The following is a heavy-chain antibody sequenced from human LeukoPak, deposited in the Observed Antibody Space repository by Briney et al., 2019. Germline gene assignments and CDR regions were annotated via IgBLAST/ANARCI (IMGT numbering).Heavy chain of an antibody. CDR2: ISYDGSNK. V-gene: IGHV3-30-3*01. CDR1: GFTFSSYA. CDR3: AKKESKAYGDYVGCFDY. D-gene: IGHD4-17*01. J-gene: IGHJ4*02. Sequence: PGRSLRLSCAASGFTFSSYAMHWVRQAPGKGLEWVAVISYDGSNKYYADSVKGRFTISRDNSKNTLYLQMNSLRAEDTAVYYWAKKESKAYGDYVGCFDYGGQGTWVTVSS.